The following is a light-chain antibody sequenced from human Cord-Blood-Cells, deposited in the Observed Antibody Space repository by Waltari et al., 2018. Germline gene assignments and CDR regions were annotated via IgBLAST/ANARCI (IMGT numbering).Light chain of an antibody. CDR1: SSAVGGYNY. V-gene: IGLV2-14*03. CDR3: SSYTSSLYV. Sequence: QSALPQPASVSGSPGQSITISCTGTSSAVGGYNYVSWYQQHPGKAPKLMIYDVSKRPSGVSNRCSGSKSGNTASLTISGLQAEDEADYYCSSYTSSLYVFGTGTKVTVL. CDR2: DVS. J-gene: IGLJ1*01.